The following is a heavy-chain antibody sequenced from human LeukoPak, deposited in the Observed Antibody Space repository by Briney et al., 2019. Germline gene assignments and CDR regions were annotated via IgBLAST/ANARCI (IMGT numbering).Heavy chain of an antibody. CDR2: ISGSGGST. J-gene: IGHJ6*03. Sequence: GGSLRLSCAASGFTFSSYATSWVRQAPGKGLEWVSAISGSGGSTYYADSVKGRFTISRDNSENTLYLQMNSLRAEDTAVYYCANIKYYYYMDVWGKGTTVTVSS. CDR3: ANIKYYYYMDV. D-gene: IGHD3-10*01. V-gene: IGHV3-23*01. CDR1: GFTFSSYA.